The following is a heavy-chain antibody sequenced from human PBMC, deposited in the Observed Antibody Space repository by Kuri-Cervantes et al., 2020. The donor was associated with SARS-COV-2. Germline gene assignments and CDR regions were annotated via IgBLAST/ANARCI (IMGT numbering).Heavy chain of an antibody. D-gene: IGHD2-2*01. CDR2: IIPILGIA. V-gene: IGHV1-69*04. CDR1: GGTFSSYA. CDR3: ARTGRGGYCSSTSCPISYYYGMDV. Sequence: SVKVSCKASGGTFSSYAISWVRQAPGQGLKWMGRIIPILGIANYAQKFQGRVTITADKSTSTAYMELSSLRSEDTAVYYCARTGRGGYCSSTSCPISYYYGMDVWGQGTTVTVSS. J-gene: IGHJ6*02.